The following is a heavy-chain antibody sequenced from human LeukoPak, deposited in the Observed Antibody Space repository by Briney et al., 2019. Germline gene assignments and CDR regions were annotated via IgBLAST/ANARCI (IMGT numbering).Heavy chain of an antibody. CDR2: ISYDGSKK. V-gene: IGHV3-30-3*01. Sequence: PGTSLRLSCAVSGFTFSRYAMHWVRQAPGKGLEWVAVISYDGSKKAVSVKGRFTISRDNSKNTLYLQMTSLRAEDTAVYYCARDSSDYWGQGTLVTVSS. CDR1: GFTFSRYA. J-gene: IGHJ4*02. CDR3: ARDSSDY.